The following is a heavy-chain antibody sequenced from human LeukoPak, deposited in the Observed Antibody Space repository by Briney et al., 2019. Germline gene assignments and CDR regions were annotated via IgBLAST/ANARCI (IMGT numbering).Heavy chain of an antibody. V-gene: IGHV4-39*07. CDR2: GDYSGGT. CDR3: ARDIAARPYYFDY. CDR1: GDSFTSVTDY. Sequence: SETLSLTCTVSGDSFTSVTDYWAWIRQPPGKGLEWIATGDYSGGTYYNPSLESRVAISADMSKNQFSLKLSSVTAADTAVYYCARDIAARPYYFDYWGQGTLVTVSS. J-gene: IGHJ4*02. D-gene: IGHD6-6*01.